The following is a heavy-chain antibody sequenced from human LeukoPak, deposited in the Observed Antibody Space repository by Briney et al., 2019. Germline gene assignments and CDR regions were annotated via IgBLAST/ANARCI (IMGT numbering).Heavy chain of an antibody. CDR2: ISGSGGST. Sequence: PGGSLRLSCAASGCTFSSYAMSWVRQAPGKGLEWVSAISGSGGSTYYADSVKGRFTISRDNSKNTLYLQMNSLRSEDTAVYYCARDLVEHVAEYSSSWYWFDPWGQGTLVTVSS. D-gene: IGHD6-13*01. CDR1: GCTFSSYA. V-gene: IGHV3-23*01. CDR3: ARDLVEHVAEYSSSWYWFDP. J-gene: IGHJ5*02.